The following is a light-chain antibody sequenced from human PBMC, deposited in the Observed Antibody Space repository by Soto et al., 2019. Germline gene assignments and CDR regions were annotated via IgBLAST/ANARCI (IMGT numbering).Light chain of an antibody. J-gene: IGKJ5*01. CDR1: QSVSSY. CDR3: QQRSNWIT. Sequence: EIVLTQSPATLSLSPEERATISSRASQSVSSYLAWYQQKPGQAPRLLIYDASNRATGIPARFSGSGSGTDFTLTISSLEPEDFAVYYCQQRSNWITFGQGTRLEIK. V-gene: IGKV3-11*01. CDR2: DAS.